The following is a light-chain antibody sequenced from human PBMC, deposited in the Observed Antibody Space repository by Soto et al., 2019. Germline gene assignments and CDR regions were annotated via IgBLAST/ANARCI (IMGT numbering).Light chain of an antibody. J-gene: IGKJ1*01. CDR1: QSVSSSY. Sequence: EIVLTQSPGTLSLSPGVRVTLSCRASQSVSSSYLAWYQQIPGQAPRLLLYGASRRATGIPDRFSGSGSGTDFTLTISRLEPEDFAVYYCQQHGSSPRTFGQGTKVEIK. CDR2: GAS. V-gene: IGKV3-20*01. CDR3: QQHGSSPRT.